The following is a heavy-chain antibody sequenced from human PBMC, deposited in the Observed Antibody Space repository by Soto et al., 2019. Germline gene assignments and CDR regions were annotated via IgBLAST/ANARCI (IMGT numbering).Heavy chain of an antibody. V-gene: IGHV1-2*04. CDR3: ATSRISIAVAGETEYYFDY. Sequence: ASVKVSCKASGYIFTGYYMHWVRQAPGQGLEWMGWINPNSGDTNYTQKFQGWVTMTRNTSISTAYMELSRLRSDDTAVYYCATSRISIAVAGETEYYFDYWGQGTPVTVSS. CDR2: INPNSGDT. D-gene: IGHD6-19*01. J-gene: IGHJ4*02. CDR1: GYIFTGYY.